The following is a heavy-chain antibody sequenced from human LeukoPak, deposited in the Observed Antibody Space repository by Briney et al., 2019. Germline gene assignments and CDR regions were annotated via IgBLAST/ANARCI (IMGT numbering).Heavy chain of an antibody. CDR2: IRSKADSYAT. V-gene: IGHV3-73*01. Sequence: PGGSLRLSCAASGFSFSSSTTHWVRQASGKGLEWVGRIRSKADSYATAYAASVKGRLTISRDDSKNTAYLQMNSLKTEYTAMYYCSRLCGGDCNKGDYWGQGTLVTVSS. D-gene: IGHD2-21*02. J-gene: IGHJ4*02. CDR1: GFSFSSST. CDR3: SRLCGGDCNKGDY.